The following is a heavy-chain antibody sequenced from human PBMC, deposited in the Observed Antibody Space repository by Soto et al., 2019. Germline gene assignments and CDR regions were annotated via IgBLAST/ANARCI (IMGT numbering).Heavy chain of an antibody. Sequence: GSLRLSCAASGFTFSSYAMHWVRQAPGKGLEWVAVISYDGSNKYYADSVKGRFTISRDNSKNTLYLQMNSLRAEDTAVYYCARDHIPVQLWPPIDYWGQGTLVTVSS. CDR1: GFTFSSYA. CDR3: ARDHIPVQLWPPIDY. J-gene: IGHJ4*02. V-gene: IGHV3-30-3*01. D-gene: IGHD5-18*01. CDR2: ISYDGSNK.